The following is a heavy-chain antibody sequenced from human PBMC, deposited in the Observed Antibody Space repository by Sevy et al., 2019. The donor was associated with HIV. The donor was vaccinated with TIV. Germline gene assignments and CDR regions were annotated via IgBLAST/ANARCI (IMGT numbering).Heavy chain of an antibody. V-gene: IGHV3-53*01. Sequence: GGSLRLSCAVSGFTVSSNYMTWVRQALGKGLEWVSVIFSGGSTYYADSVKGRFTISRDNSRNTLSLQMNSLRAEDTAVYYCARGMILEGSWCGMDVWGQGTTVTVSS. J-gene: IGHJ6*02. CDR2: IFSGGST. CDR3: ARGMILEGSWCGMDV. D-gene: IGHD3-3*01. CDR1: GFTVSSNY.